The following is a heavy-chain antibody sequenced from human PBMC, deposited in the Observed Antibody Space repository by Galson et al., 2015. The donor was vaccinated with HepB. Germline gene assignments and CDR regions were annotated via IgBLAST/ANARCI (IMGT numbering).Heavy chain of an antibody. CDR2: TFYRANT. J-gene: IGHJ2*01. CDR1: GDSISGGGYY. D-gene: IGHD3-10*01. V-gene: IGHV4-31*03. CDR3: ARGLTLVRGIILLRYFDL. Sequence: LTCTVSGDSISGGGYYWTWIRQHPGKGLEWLGYTFYRANTYYNPSLKSRLTISLDTSKNPLSLKLSSVTAADTAVYFCARGLTLVRGIILLRYFDLWGRGTLVSVSS.